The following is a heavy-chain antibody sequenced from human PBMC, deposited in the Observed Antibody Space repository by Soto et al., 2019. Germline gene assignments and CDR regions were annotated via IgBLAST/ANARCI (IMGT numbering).Heavy chain of an antibody. CDR3: ARDSGYSYGPFDY. Sequence: EVQLVESGGGLVQPGGSLRPSCAAPGFTFSSYSLNLVRQAPGEGAEWVSYISSSSSTIYYADSVKGRFTISRDNAKNSLYLQMNSLRAEDTAVYYCARDSGYSYGPFDYWGQGTLVTVSS. V-gene: IGHV3-48*01. D-gene: IGHD5-18*01. CDR1: GFTFSSYS. J-gene: IGHJ4*02. CDR2: ISSSSSTI.